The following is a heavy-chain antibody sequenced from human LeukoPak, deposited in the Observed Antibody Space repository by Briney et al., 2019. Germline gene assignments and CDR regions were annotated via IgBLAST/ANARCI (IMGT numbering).Heavy chain of an antibody. V-gene: IGHV1-69*05. D-gene: IGHD1-1*01. CDR3: ARRSRQPRHAYIDY. CDR1: GDTFSNDA. CDR2: IIPKFGTT. Sequence: GASVKVSCKTSGDTFSNDAISWVRQAPGQGPEWMGDIIPKFGTTNYAQKFRGRVSITTDDSTTTAYMELSRLKSDDTAVYYCARRSRQPRHAYIDYWGLGTLVNVSS. J-gene: IGHJ4*02.